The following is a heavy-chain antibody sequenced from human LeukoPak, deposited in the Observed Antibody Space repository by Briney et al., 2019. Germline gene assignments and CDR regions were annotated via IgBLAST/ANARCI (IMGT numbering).Heavy chain of an antibody. CDR2: IRYDGINK. J-gene: IGHJ3*02. CDR1: GFTFSTHG. Sequence: GGSLRLSCAASGFTFSTHGMHWVRQAPGKGLEWVAFIRYDGINKYYADSVKGRFTISRDSFKNTLYLQMNSLRPEDTAVYYCAKEGNYYGSGSYRDGFDIWGQGTRATVSS. CDR3: AKEGNYYGSGSYRDGFDI. D-gene: IGHD3-10*01. V-gene: IGHV3-30*02.